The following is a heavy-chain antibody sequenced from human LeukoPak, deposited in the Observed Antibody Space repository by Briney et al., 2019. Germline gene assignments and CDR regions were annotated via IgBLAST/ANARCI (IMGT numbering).Heavy chain of an antibody. CDR1: GFILSHYY. V-gene: IGHV3-11*01. Sequence: GGSLRLSCVTSGFILSHYYMSSLRQAPGKGLEWISSISGSGNTIYYADSAMGRFTISRYNAKNSLYLLMNRLTAEETAGHYCPRDRSGGTYYYDSSGYSFWGQGTLVTVSS. J-gene: IGHJ4*02. D-gene: IGHD3-22*01. CDR3: PRDRSGGTYYYDSSGYSF. CDR2: ISGSGNTI.